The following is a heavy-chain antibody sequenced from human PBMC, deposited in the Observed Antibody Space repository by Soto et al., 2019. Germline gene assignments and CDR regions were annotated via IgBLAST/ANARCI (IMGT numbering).Heavy chain of an antibody. J-gene: IGHJ5*02. V-gene: IGHV1-18*01. CDR1: GYTFNTYG. D-gene: IGHD3-3*01. Sequence: GASVKVSCKTSGYTFNTYGINWVRQAPGQGLELMGWISAYDGKTTYAEKFQGRVTLTTDTSTSTAYMELRSLRSDDTAIYYCPRDPHEFWTSYWFDPWGQGTQVTVSS. CDR3: PRDPHEFWTSYWFDP. CDR2: ISAYDGKT.